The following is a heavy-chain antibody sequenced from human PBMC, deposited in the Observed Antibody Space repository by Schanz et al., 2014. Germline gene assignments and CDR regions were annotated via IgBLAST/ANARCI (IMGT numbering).Heavy chain of an antibody. D-gene: IGHD2-15*01. CDR3: ARRLSTVVSPLDY. CDR1: GFNFRTYA. CDR2: ISDDGTNK. V-gene: IGHV3-30-3*01. Sequence: VKLVESGGGVVQPGRSLRLSCAAFGFNFRTYAMYWVRLAPGKGLEWVALISDDGTNKDYADSVDGRFTISRDNFKNTVDLKRNRLKPDDTAVYFCARRLSTVVSPLDYWGQGTLVAVSS. J-gene: IGHJ4*02.